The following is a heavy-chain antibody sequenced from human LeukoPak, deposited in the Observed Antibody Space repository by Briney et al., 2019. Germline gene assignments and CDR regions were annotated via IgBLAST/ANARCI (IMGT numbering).Heavy chain of an antibody. Sequence: GGSLRLSCVASGFTFRKYNMHWVRQAPGKALEWVSSITSSGAYIFYADSVRGRFTISRDNAKDSLYLQMNSLGPEDTAVYYCARDPYSGNYGNYYYYYMDVWGKGTTVTISS. V-gene: IGHV3-21*01. CDR3: ARDPYSGNYGNYYYYYMDV. CDR2: ITSSGAYI. CDR1: GFTFRKYN. J-gene: IGHJ6*03. D-gene: IGHD1-26*01.